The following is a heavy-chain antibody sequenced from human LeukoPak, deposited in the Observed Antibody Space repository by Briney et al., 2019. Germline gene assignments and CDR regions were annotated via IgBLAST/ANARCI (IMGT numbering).Heavy chain of an antibody. CDR1: GYSFTSYW. Sequence: GESLKISCKGSGYSFTSYWLGWVRQMPGKGLEWMGIIYPGDSDTRYSPSFQGQVTISADKSISTAYLQWSSLKASDTAMYYCARHVKYCGGDCYYDYYYGMDVWGQGTTVTVSS. J-gene: IGHJ6*02. V-gene: IGHV5-51*01. D-gene: IGHD2-21*02. CDR2: IYPGDSDT. CDR3: ARHVKYCGGDCYYDYYYGMDV.